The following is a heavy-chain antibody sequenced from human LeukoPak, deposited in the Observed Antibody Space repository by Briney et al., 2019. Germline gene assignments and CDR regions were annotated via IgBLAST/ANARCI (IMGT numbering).Heavy chain of an antibody. V-gene: IGHV4-39*07. CDR1: GGSISSSSYY. D-gene: IGHD1-26*01. Sequence: SETLSLTCTVSGGSISSSSYYWGWIRQPPGKGLEWIGSIYYSGSTYYNPSLKSRVTISVDTSKNQFSLKLSSVTAADTAVYYCARVAEGQRSLGAWPPRSKSYFDYWGQGTLVTVSS. J-gene: IGHJ4*02. CDR2: IYYSGST. CDR3: ARVAEGQRSLGAWPPRSKSYFDY.